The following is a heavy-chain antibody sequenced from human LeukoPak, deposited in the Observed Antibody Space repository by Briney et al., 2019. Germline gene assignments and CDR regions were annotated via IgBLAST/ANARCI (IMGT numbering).Heavy chain of an antibody. Sequence: PGGSLRLSCAASGFTFSSYAMSWVRQAPGKGLEWVSAISGSGGSTYYADSVKGRFTTSRDNSKNTLYLQMNSLRAEDTAVYYCAKGNWNDRYYFDYWGQGTLVTVSS. CDR2: ISGSGGST. CDR1: GFTFSSYA. CDR3: AKGNWNDRYYFDY. D-gene: IGHD1-1*01. V-gene: IGHV3-23*01. J-gene: IGHJ4*02.